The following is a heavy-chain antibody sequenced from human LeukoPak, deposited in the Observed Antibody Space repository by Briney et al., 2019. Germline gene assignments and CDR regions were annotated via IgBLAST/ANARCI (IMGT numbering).Heavy chain of an antibody. Sequence: GASVKVSCKASGYTFTSYGISWVRQAPGQGLEWMGWISAYNGNANYVQRLQGRVTLTTDTSTSTAHMELRSLGSDDTAVYYCAREAYTTGADYWGQGTLVTVSS. CDR1: GYTFTSYG. V-gene: IGHV1-18*01. J-gene: IGHJ4*02. D-gene: IGHD3-16*01. CDR3: AREAYTTGADY. CDR2: ISAYNGNA.